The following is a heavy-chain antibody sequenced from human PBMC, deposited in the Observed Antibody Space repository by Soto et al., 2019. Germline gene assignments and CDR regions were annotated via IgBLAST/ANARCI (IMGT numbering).Heavy chain of an antibody. D-gene: IGHD3-9*01. V-gene: IGHV1-69*12. Sequence: QVQLVQSGAEVKKPGSSVKVSCKASGGTFSSYAISWVRQAPGQGLEWMGGIIPIFGTANYAQKFQGRVTITADESTSTAYMELSSLSSKDTAVYYCASSLPYYDTLTGPFDYWGQGPLVTVSS. CDR3: ASSLPYYDTLTGPFDY. CDR1: GGTFSSYA. J-gene: IGHJ4*02. CDR2: IIPIFGTA.